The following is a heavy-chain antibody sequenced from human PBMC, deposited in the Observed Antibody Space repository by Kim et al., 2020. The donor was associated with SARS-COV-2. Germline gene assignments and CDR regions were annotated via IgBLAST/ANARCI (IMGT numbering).Heavy chain of an antibody. CDR3: VKDLSSGNY. V-gene: IGHV3-64D*09. Sequence: TYYADSVKGRFFISRDNSKNTLCLQMTGLRADDSALYFCVKDLSSGNYWGQGALVTVSS. CDR2: T. J-gene: IGHJ4*02. D-gene: IGHD6-6*01.